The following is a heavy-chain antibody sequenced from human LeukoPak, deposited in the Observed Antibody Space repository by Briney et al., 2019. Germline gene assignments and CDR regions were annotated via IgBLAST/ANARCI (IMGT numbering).Heavy chain of an antibody. D-gene: IGHD3-10*01. CDR1: GFISSTYS. CDR3: ARYFGDPQGMDV. J-gene: IGHJ6*02. V-gene: IGHV3-48*02. CDR2: ISGNSVTR. Sequence: GGSLRLSCAASGFISSTYSMNWVRQAPGKGLEWVSQISGNSVTRYYADSVKGRFTISRDNVKNSLYLQMNSLRDEDTAVYYCARYFGDPQGMDVWGQGTTDTVSS.